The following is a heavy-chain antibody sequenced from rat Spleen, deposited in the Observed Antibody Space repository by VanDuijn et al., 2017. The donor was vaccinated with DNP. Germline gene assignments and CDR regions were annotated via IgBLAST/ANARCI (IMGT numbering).Heavy chain of an antibody. D-gene: IGHD4-3*01. CDR2: ISYDGSST. CDR1: GFTFSDYY. Sequence: EVQLVESGGGLVQPGRSMKLSCAASGFTFSDYYMAWVRQAPTKGLEWVASISYDGSSTYYRDSVKGRFIISRDNAKSTLYLQMDSLRSEDTATYYCARLGEAYFDYWGQGVMVTVSS. J-gene: IGHJ2*01. V-gene: IGHV5-22*01. CDR3: ARLGEAYFDY.